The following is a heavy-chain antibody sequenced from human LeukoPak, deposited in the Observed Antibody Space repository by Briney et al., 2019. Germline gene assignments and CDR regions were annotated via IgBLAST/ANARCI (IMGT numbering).Heavy chain of an antibody. CDR1: GFTFSSSA. Sequence: GGSLRLSCAASGFTFSSSAMNWVRQAPGKGLEWVSTVSGSGGTTHYAESVKGRFTISRDNSKSTLYLQMNSLRVEDTALYYCATSAGWYNYFVMAVWGQGTTVTVSS. J-gene: IGHJ6*02. D-gene: IGHD2-15*01. CDR3: ATSAGWYNYFVMAV. CDR2: VSGSGGTT. V-gene: IGHV3-23*01.